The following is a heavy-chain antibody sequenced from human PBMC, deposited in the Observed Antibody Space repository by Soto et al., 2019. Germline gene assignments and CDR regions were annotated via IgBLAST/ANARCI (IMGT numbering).Heavy chain of an antibody. CDR2: IIPIFGTA. V-gene: IGHV1-69*06. CDR3: ASSQSVVPAAIHYYYYGMDV. D-gene: IGHD2-2*02. CDR1: GGTFSSYA. Sequence: SVKVCCKASGGTFSSYAISWVRQAPGQGLEWMGGIIPIFGTANYAQKFQGRVTITADKSTSTAYMELSSLRSEDTAVYYCASSQSVVPAAIHYYYYGMDVWGQGTTVTVSS. J-gene: IGHJ6*02.